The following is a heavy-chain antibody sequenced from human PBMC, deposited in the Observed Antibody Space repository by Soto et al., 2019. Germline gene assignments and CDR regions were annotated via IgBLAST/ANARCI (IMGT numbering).Heavy chain of an antibody. CDR1: GGSISSGDYY. CDR2: IYYSGST. J-gene: IGHJ4*02. CDR3: ARTYHYDILTGYYFDY. D-gene: IGHD3-9*01. V-gene: IGHV4-30-4*01. Sequence: SETLSLTCTVSGGSISSGDYYWSWIRQPPGKGLEWIGYIYYSGSTYYNPSLKSRVTISVDTSKNQFSLKLISVTAADTAVYYCARTYHYDILTGYYFDYWGQGTLVTVSS.